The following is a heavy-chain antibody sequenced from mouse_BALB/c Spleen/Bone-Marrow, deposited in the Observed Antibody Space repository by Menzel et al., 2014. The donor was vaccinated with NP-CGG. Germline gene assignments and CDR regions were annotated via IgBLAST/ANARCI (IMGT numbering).Heavy chain of an antibody. J-gene: IGHJ3*01. Sequence: QVHVKQSGAELVKPGASVKLSCKASGYTFTSYWIHWVKQRPGQGLEWIGENNPSNGCTNYNEKFKSKATLTVDKSSTTAYMQLSSLTSEDSAVYYCARYDGPAWFAYWGQGTLVTVSA. CDR2: NNPSNGCT. CDR1: GYTFTSYW. D-gene: IGHD2-3*01. V-gene: IGHV1S81*02. CDR3: ARYDGPAWFAY.